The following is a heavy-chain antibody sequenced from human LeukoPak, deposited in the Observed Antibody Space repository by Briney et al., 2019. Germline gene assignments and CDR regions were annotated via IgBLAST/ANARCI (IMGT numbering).Heavy chain of an antibody. V-gene: IGHV3-7*01. CDR3: ARHDEAGVLDY. Sequence: PGGSLRLSCAASGFTFSSYWMSWVREAPGKGMEWVANIKQDGSEKYYVDSVKGRFTISRDNAKNSLYLQMNSLRAEDTAVYYCARHDEAGVLDYWGQGTLVTVSS. D-gene: IGHD6-19*01. CDR2: IKQDGSEK. J-gene: IGHJ4*02. CDR1: GFTFSSYW.